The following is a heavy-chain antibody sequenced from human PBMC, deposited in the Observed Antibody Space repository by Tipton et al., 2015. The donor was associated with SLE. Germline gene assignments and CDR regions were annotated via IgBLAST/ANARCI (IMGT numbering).Heavy chain of an antibody. J-gene: IGHJ4*02. V-gene: IGHV4-59*01. CDR1: GSPISSYY. D-gene: IGHD1-26*01. Sequence: TLSLTCTVSGSPISSYYWSWIRQPPGNGLEWMGSSYYSGSTNYNPSLTSRVTISVDTSKNQFSLKLGSVTASDTSVYYCSGLSYPREGYFDYWGQGTLVTVSS. CDR2: SYYSGST. CDR3: SGLSYPREGYFDY.